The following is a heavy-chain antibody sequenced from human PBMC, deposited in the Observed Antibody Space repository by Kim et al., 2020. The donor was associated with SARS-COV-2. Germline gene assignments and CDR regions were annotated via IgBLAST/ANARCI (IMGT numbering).Heavy chain of an antibody. J-gene: IGHJ4*02. CDR1: GFTFSTYW. V-gene: IGHV3-7*05. Sequence: GGSLRLSCAASGFTFSTYWMTWVRQAPGKGLEWVANINQDRSDNNYVDSVKGRFTISRDNAKNSLYLQMNTLRVEDTAVYYCARPRITAAWAGMNYWGQGTLVTVSS. CDR3: ARPRITAAWAGMNY. D-gene: IGHD6-13*01. CDR2: INQDRSDN.